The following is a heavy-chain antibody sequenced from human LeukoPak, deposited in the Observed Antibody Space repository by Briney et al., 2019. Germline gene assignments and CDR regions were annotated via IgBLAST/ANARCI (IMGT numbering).Heavy chain of an antibody. Sequence: SETLSLTCTVSGGSISSGDYYWSWIRQHPGKGLEWIGYIYYSGTTYYSPSLKSRLTISLDTSKNHFSLKLSSVTAADTAVYYCATGSQWLPYPRYYFDYWGQGTLVTVSS. CDR2: IYYSGTT. J-gene: IGHJ4*02. V-gene: IGHV4-31*03. CDR3: ATGSQWLPYPRYYFDY. CDR1: GGSISSGDYY. D-gene: IGHD3-22*01.